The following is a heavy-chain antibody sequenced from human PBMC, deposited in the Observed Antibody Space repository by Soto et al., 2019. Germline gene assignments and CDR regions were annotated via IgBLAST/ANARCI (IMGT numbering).Heavy chain of an antibody. CDR3: ARDGPSGSYSFDP. Sequence: SVKVSCKASGGTFSSYAISWVRQAPGQGLEWMGGIIPIFGTANYAQKFQGRVTITADESTSTAYMELSSLRSEDTAVYYCARDGPSGSYSFDPWGQGTLVTVSS. V-gene: IGHV1-69*13. J-gene: IGHJ5*02. CDR2: IIPIFGTA. D-gene: IGHD1-26*01. CDR1: GGTFSSYA.